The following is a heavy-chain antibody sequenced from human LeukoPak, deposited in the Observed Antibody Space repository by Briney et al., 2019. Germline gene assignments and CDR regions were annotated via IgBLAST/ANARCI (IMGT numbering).Heavy chain of an antibody. V-gene: IGHV1-46*01. CDR1: GYTFTSYY. CDR3: ARNSGSGFDY. J-gene: IGHJ4*02. Sequence: GASVKLSFKASGYTFTSYYIVWVRQAPGQGLEWMGRIDPSGGSTSYAQKFQGRVTMTRGTSTSTVYMELSSLRSEDTAVYYCARNSGSGFDYWGQGTLVTVSS. CDR2: IDPSGGST. D-gene: IGHD2-15*01.